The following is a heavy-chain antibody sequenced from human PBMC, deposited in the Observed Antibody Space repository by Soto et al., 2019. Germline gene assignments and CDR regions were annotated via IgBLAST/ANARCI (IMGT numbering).Heavy chain of an antibody. CDR1: GGSFSGYY. V-gene: IGHV4-34*01. Sequence: SETLSLTCAVYGGSFSGYYWSWIRQPPGKGLEWIGEINHSGSTNYNPSLKSRVTISVDTSKNQFSLKLSSVTAADTAVYYCARGSWQGNWFDPWGQGTLVTVSS. J-gene: IGHJ5*02. D-gene: IGHD5-12*01. CDR3: ARGSWQGNWFDP. CDR2: INHSGST.